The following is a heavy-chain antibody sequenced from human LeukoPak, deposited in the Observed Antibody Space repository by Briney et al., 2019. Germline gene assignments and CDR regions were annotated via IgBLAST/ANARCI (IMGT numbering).Heavy chain of an antibody. Sequence: GGSLRLSCAASGFTFKNYWMSWVRQAPGKGLEWVATINQDASVKDFVDSMKGRFTISRDNAKNSLYLQMNSLRPGDTALYYCVREGSYMDAFDMWGRGTMVTVSS. V-gene: IGHV3-7*01. CDR3: VREGSYMDAFDM. CDR1: GFTFKNYW. D-gene: IGHD1-26*01. CDR2: INQDASVK. J-gene: IGHJ3*02.